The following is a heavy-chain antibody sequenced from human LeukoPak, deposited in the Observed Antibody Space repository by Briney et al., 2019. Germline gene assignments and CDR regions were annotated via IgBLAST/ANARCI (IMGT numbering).Heavy chain of an antibody. CDR1: GFTFSSYE. D-gene: IGHD4-17*01. Sequence: GGSLRLSCAASGFTFSSYEMNWVRQAPGKGLEWVSYISSSGSTIYYADSVKGRFTISRDNAKNSLYLQMNSLRAEDMALYYCAKGDDYGDYWGAFDIWGQGTMVTVSS. CDR2: ISSSGSTI. V-gene: IGHV3-48*03. J-gene: IGHJ3*02. CDR3: AKGDDYGDYWGAFDI.